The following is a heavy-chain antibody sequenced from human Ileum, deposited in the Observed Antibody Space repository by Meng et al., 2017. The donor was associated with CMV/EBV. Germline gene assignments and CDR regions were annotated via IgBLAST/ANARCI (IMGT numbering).Heavy chain of an antibody. CDR3: ARSGLRGIYVDY. V-gene: IGHV4-4*07. CDR1: GDFANNFY. D-gene: IGHD4-17*01. J-gene: IGHJ4*02. Sequence: QLQGAGPGLVKPSETLSLTGTVSGDFANNFYWSWIRQPAGKGLQWIGRISTSGSDNYNPSLKSRVTMSVDTSKKQFSLKLSSVTAADTAVYYCARSGLRGIYVDYWGQGTLVTVSS. CDR2: ISTSGSD.